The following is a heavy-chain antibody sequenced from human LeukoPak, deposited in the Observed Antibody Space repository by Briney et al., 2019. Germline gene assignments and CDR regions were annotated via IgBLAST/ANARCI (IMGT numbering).Heavy chain of an antibody. D-gene: IGHD3-22*01. V-gene: IGHV3-73*01. CDR2: IRNKANSYAT. Sequence: GGSLRLSCAASGFSFSGSTMHWVRQASGKGLEWVGRIRNKANSYATIYAASVKGSFTISRDDSKSTAYLQMNSLRAEDTAVYYCAKGPKYYYDSSGYSHFDYWGQGTLVTVSS. CDR3: AKGPKYYYDSSGYSHFDY. J-gene: IGHJ4*02. CDR1: GFSFSGST.